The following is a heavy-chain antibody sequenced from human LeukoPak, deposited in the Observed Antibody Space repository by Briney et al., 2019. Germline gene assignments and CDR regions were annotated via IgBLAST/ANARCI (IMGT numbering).Heavy chain of an antibody. J-gene: IGHJ4*02. Sequence: GGSLRLSCAASGFTFSSYAMSWIRQAPGKGLEWISAISGSGGSTYYADSVKGRFTISRDNSKNTLYLQMNSLRAEDTAVYYCAKDRDSGSYFDYWGQGTLVTVSS. V-gene: IGHV3-23*01. D-gene: IGHD1-26*01. CDR1: GFTFSSYA. CDR3: AKDRDSGSYFDY. CDR2: ISGSGGST.